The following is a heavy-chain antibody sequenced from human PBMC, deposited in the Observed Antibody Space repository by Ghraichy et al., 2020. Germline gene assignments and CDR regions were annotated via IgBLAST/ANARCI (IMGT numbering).Heavy chain of an antibody. CDR2: IKQDGSEK. V-gene: IGHV3-7*01. Sequence: GGSLRLSCAASGFTFSRYSMSWVRQAPGKGLEWVANIKQDGSEKYYVDSVKGRFTISRDNAKNSLYLQMNSLRAEDTAVYYCRVQLDADACDIGGQGTMVTVSS. J-gene: IGHJ3*02. CDR1: GFTFSRYS. D-gene: IGHD1-1*01. CDR3: RVQLDADACDI.